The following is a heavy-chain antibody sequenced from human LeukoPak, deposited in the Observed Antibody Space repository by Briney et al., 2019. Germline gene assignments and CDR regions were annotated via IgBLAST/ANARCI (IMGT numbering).Heavy chain of an antibody. V-gene: IGHV3-48*03. D-gene: IGHD2-21*01. CDR2: ISGSGATI. CDR1: GFTFSSYE. CDR3: ARDVVGLGYSDY. J-gene: IGHJ4*02. Sequence: GGSLRLSCAASGFTFSSYEMNWVRQAPGKGLKWVSYISGSGATIYYADSVKGRFTISRDNAKNSLYLQMNSLRAEDTAVYYCARDVVGLGYSDYWGQGTLVTVSS.